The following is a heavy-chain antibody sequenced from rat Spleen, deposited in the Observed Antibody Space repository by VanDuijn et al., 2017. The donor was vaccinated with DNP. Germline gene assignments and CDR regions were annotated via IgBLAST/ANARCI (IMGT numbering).Heavy chain of an antibody. CDR2: LLSSGGRP. Sequence: EVQLVYFWGALVQPGRSLNLSCVASGFPFNNSWMTWLRQVPGQGLAWIASLLSSGGRPSYPASVKGRFTISRDNAKNTLYLQMNSLRSEDTATYYCVRSMMVTMGYAMDAWGQGTSVTVSS. J-gene: IGHJ4*01. D-gene: IGHD1-12*02. CDR3: VRSMMVTMGYAMDA. V-gene: IGHV5-31*01. CDR1: GFPFNNSW.